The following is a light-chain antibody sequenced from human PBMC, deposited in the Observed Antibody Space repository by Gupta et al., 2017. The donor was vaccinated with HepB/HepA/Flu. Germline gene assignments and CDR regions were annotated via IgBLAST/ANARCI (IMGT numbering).Light chain of an antibody. CDR1: QGISSY. V-gene: IGKV1-8*01. J-gene: IGKJ3*01. CDR3: QQYYSYLFT. Sequence: AIRMTQSPSSFSASTGDRVTITCRASQGISSYLAWYQQKPGKAPKLLIYAASTLQSGVPSRFSGSGSGTXFTLTIXCLQSEDFATYYCQQYYSYLFTFGXGTKVDIK. CDR2: AAS.